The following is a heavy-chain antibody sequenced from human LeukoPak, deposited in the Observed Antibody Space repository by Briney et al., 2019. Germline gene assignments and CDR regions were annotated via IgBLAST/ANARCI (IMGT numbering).Heavy chain of an antibody. CDR2: INPNSGGT. CDR3: ARQSSANDYAFDY. Sequence: ASVKVPCKASGYTFTGYYMHWVRQAPGQGLEWMGWINPNSGGTNYAQNFQGRVTMTRDTSISTAYMELSRLKSDDTAVYYCARQSSANDYAFDYWGQGTLVTVSS. J-gene: IGHJ4*02. CDR1: GYTFTGYY. D-gene: IGHD5-12*01. V-gene: IGHV1-2*02.